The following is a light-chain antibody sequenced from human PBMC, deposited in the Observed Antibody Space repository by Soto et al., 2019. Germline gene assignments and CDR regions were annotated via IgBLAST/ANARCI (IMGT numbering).Light chain of an antibody. J-gene: IGKJ5*01. CDR1: QGISTF. Sequence: DIQMTQSLSSLSASVGDRVTITCRASQGISTFLAWFQQKPGKAPKTLIYAASSLHSGVPSRFSGSGSGTDFTLTISSLQPEDFATYYCQHYDGYPQIFGQGTRLEIK. CDR3: QHYDGYPQI. V-gene: IGKV1-16*01. CDR2: AAS.